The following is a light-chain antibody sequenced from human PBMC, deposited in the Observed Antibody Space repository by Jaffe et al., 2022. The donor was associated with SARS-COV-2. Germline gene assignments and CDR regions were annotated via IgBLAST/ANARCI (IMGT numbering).Light chain of an antibody. CDR3: QTWGTGLWV. V-gene: IGLV4-69*01. J-gene: IGLJ3*02. CDR2: LNSDGSH. Sequence: QLVLTQSPSASASLGASVKLTCTLSSGYSSYAISWHQQQPERGPRYLMKLNSDGSHNKGDGIPDRFSGSSSGAERYLTISSLQSEDEADYYCQTWGTGLWVFGGGTKLTVL. CDR1: SGYSSYA.